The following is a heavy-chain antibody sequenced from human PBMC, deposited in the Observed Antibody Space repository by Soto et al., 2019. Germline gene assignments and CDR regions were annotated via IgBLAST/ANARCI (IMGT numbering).Heavy chain of an antibody. D-gene: IGHD3-22*01. CDR3: AREGSYHDLDY. Sequence: GASVKVSCKASGYTFTSYGITWVRQAPGQGLEWMGWISGYNGDTNYAQKFQGRVTLTTDTSTSTGYLEVMTRRPDDTAVYYCAREGSYHDLDYWGLGTLVTVSS. J-gene: IGHJ4*02. CDR2: ISGYNGDT. V-gene: IGHV1-18*01. CDR1: GYTFTSYG.